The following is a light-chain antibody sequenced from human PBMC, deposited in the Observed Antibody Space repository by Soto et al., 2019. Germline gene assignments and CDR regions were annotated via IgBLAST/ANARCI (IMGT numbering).Light chain of an antibody. V-gene: IGLV4-69*01. CDR2: LNSDGSH. CDR3: QTWGTGIVV. CDR1: SGQSSYA. Sequence: QPVLTQSPSASASLVASVKLTCTLSSGQSSYAIAWHQQQPEKGPRYLMKLNSDGSHSKGDGIPDRFSGSSSGAERYLTISSLQSEDEADYYCQTWGTGIVVFGGRTKVTVL. J-gene: IGLJ2*01.